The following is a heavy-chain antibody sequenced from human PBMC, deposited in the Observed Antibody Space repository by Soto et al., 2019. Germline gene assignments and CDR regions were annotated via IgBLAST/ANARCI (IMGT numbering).Heavy chain of an antibody. J-gene: IGHJ6*02. D-gene: IGHD3-10*01. V-gene: IGHV5-51*01. Sequence: EVQLVQSGAEVKKPGESLKISCKGSGYNFTSYWIGWVRQMPGKGLECMGIIYPGDSDTRYSPSFQGQVTISADKSISTAYRQGSSLKASDTAMYYCAGGGVRGVITRTRDYYGMDVWGQGTTVTVSS. CDR3: AGGGVRGVITRTRDYYGMDV. CDR1: GYNFTSYW. CDR2: IYPGDSDT.